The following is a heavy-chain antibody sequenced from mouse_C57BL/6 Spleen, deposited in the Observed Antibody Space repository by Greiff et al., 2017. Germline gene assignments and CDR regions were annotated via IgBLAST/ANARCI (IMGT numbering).Heavy chain of an antibody. CDR3: VRHGDDYYYAMDY. V-gene: IGHV10-1*01. CDR1: GFSFNTYA. Sequence: EVQRVESGGGLVQPKGSLKLSCAASGFSFNTYAMNWVRQAPGKGLEWVARIRSKSNNYATYYADSVKDRFTISRDDSESMLYLQMNNLKTEDTAMYYCVRHGDDYYYAMDYWGQGTSVTVSS. CDR2: IRSKSNNYAT. D-gene: IGHD2-4*01. J-gene: IGHJ4*01.